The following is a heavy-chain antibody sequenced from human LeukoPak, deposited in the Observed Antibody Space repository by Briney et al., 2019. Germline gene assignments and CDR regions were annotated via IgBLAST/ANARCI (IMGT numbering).Heavy chain of an antibody. J-gene: IGHJ3*02. V-gene: IGHV4-59*01. Sequence: TPSETLSLTCTVSGGSISSYYWSWIRQPPGKGLEWIGYIHYSGSTNYNPSLKSRVTISVDTSKNQFSLKLSSVTAADTAVYYCARDRWVLGSSLAFDIWGQGTMVTVSS. CDR2: IHYSGST. CDR3: ARDRWVLGSSLAFDI. CDR1: GGSISSYY. D-gene: IGHD6-6*01.